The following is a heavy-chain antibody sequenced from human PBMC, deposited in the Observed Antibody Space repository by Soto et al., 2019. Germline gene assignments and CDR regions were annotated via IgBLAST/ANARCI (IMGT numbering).Heavy chain of an antibody. Sequence: KVWWNGVEDSCANYCSVLVSKMKGKGLEWMGIIYPGDSDTRYSPSFQGQVTISADKSISTAYLQWSSLKASDTAMYYFARRFYCRTTSCPFFDYWGQGPLVTVSS. CDR2: IYPGDSDT. CDR3: ARRFYCRTTSCPFFDY. CDR1: EDSCANYC. J-gene: IGHJ4*02. V-gene: IGHV5-51*01. D-gene: IGHD2-2*01.